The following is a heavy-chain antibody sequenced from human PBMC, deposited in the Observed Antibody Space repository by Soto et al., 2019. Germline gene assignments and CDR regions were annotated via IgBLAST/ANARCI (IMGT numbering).Heavy chain of an antibody. CDR2: INPSGGST. D-gene: IGHD3-3*01. Sequence: ASVKVFCKASGYTFTSYYMHWVRQAPGQGLEWMGIINPSGGSTSYAQKFQGRVTMTRDTSTSTVYMELSSLRSEDTAVYYCARGLNYDFWSGYYNPVWGGQNWFDPWGQGTLVTVSS. CDR1: GYTFTSYY. J-gene: IGHJ5*02. CDR3: ARGLNYDFWSGYYNPVWGGQNWFDP. V-gene: IGHV1-46*03.